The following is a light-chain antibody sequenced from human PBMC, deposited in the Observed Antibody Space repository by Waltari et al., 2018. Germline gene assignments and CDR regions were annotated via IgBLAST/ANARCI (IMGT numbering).Light chain of an antibody. V-gene: IGLV2-8*01. CDR2: EVS. CDR3: SSYAGSNTVV. Sequence: QSALTQPPSASGSPGQSVTISSTGTSSDVGGYHHVSWYQQHPGQPPTLMIYEVSKRPSGVPDRFSGSKSGNTASLTVSGLQAEDEADYYCSSYAGSNTVVFGGGTKLTVL. J-gene: IGLJ2*01. CDR1: SSDVGGYHH.